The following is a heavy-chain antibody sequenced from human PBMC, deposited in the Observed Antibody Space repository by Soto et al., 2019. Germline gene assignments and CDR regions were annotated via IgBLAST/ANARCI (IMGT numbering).Heavy chain of an antibody. CDR3: ARDVVGLRFVFDY. CDR2: IYYSAST. D-gene: IGHD4-17*01. CDR1: GASISSVGYY. J-gene: IGHJ4*02. Sequence: SETLSLTCTVSGASISSVGYYWAWIRQHPGQALAYSEYIYYSASTHYNPSLKRRVTISVDTSKNQLSLKLSSVTAADTAVYYCARDVVGLRFVFDYWGQGTLVTVSS. V-gene: IGHV4-31*03.